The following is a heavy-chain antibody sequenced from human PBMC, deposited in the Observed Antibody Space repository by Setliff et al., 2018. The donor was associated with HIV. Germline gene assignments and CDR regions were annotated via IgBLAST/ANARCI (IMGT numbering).Heavy chain of an antibody. D-gene: IGHD6-13*01. CDR2: ISPYNGHT. Sequence: GASVKVSCKASGYTFISYGISWVRQAPGQGLEWMGWISPYNGHTNYAQKVQGKVTMTRDTFTSTAYMELRSLRSDDTAVYYCARDAARRAAADTPVWFDPWGQGTLVPSPQ. J-gene: IGHJ5*02. CDR3: ARDAARRAAADTPVWFDP. CDR1: GYTFISYG. V-gene: IGHV1-18*01.